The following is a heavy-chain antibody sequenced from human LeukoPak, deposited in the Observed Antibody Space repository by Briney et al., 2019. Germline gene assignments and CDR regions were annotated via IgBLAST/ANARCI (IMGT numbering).Heavy chain of an antibody. D-gene: IGHD4-17*01. J-gene: IGHJ4*02. CDR2: INHSGST. CDR1: GGSFSGYY. V-gene: IGHV4-34*01. Sequence: PSETLSLTCAVYGGSFSGYYWSWIRQPPGKGLEWIGEINHSGSTNYNPSFKSRVTISVDTSKNQFSLKLSSVTAADTAVYYCARGHYGDYAELDYWGQGTLVTVSS. CDR3: ARGHYGDYAELDY.